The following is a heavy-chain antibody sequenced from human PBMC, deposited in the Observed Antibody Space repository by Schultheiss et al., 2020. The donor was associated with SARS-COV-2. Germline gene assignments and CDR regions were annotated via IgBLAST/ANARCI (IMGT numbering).Heavy chain of an antibody. Sequence: GGSLRLSCAASGFTFDDYAMHWVRQAPGKGLEWVGRIKSKIDGGTTDYAAPVKGRFTISRDDSKNTLYLQMNSLKTEDTAVYYCARGSVIQLGWSFDYWGQGTLVTVSS. D-gene: IGHD5-18*01. V-gene: IGHV3-15*01. CDR1: GFTFDDYA. CDR3: ARGSVIQLGWSFDY. J-gene: IGHJ4*02. CDR2: IKSKIDGGTT.